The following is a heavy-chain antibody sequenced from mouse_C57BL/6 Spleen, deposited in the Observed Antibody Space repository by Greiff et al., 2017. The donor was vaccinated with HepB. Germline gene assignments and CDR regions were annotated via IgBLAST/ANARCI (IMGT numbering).Heavy chain of an antibody. J-gene: IGHJ4*01. CDR2: ISSGSSTI. Sequence: EVQGVESGGGLVKPGGSLKLSCAASGFTFSDYGMHWVRQAPEKGLEWVAYISSGSSTIYYADTVKGRFTISRDNAKNTLFLQMTSLRSEDTAMYYCGKGGYYDYYAMDYWGQGTSVTVSS. CDR3: GKGGYYDYYAMDY. V-gene: IGHV5-17*01. D-gene: IGHD2-3*01. CDR1: GFTFSDYG.